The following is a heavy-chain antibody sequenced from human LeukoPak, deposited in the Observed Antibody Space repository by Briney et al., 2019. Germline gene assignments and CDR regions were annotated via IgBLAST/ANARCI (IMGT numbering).Heavy chain of an antibody. CDR1: GYTFTDFY. CDR3: AKDLVILSFDY. D-gene: IGHD3-9*01. V-gene: IGHV1-2*02. Sequence: ASVKVSCKASGYTFTDFYIHWVRQAPGQGLEWMGWINPNSGGTNYAQKFQGRVTMTRDTSISTAYMELSRLRSDDTAVYYCAKDLVILSFDYWGQGTLVTVSS. J-gene: IGHJ4*02. CDR2: INPNSGGT.